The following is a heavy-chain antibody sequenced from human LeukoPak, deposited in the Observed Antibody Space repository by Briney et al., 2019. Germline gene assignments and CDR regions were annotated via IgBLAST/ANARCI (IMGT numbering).Heavy chain of an antibody. CDR1: GLXVTSNY. Sequence: GGSPRLSCAASGLXVTSNYMSWIRQAPGKGLEWVSVIYSGGDTYYADSVKGRFTISRDNSKNTLYLQMNSLRAEDTAAYYCARPGYSTGAFDYWGQGTLVTVSS. D-gene: IGHD6-25*01. V-gene: IGHV3-53*01. J-gene: IGHJ4*02. CDR3: ARPGYSTGAFDY. CDR2: IYSGGDT.